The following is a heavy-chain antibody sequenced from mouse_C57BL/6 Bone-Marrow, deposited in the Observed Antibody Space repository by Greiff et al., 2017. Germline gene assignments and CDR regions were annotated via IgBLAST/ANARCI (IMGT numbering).Heavy chain of an antibody. CDR2: IDPSDSET. V-gene: IGHV1-52*01. J-gene: IGHJ1*03. D-gene: IGHD1-1*01. CDR1: GYTFTSYW. Sequence: QVQLQQPGAELVRPGSSVKLSCKASGYTFTSYWMHWVKQRPIQGLEWIGNIDPSDSETHYNQKFKDKATLTVDNSSSTAYMQLSSLTSEDSAVYYCASPFLYYGSSYWYFDVWGTGTTVTVSS. CDR3: ASPFLYYGSSYWYFDV.